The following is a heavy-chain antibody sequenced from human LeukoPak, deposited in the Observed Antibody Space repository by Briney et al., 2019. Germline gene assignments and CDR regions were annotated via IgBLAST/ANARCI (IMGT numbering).Heavy chain of an antibody. CDR2: INHSGST. J-gene: IGHJ5*02. D-gene: IGHD3-10*01. CDR3: ARGRVITMVRGVIRRWFDP. V-gene: IGHV4-34*01. CDR1: GGSFSGYY. Sequence: PSETLSLTCAVYGGSFSGYYWSWIRQPPGKGLEWIGEINHSGSTNYNPSLKSRVTISVDTSKNQFSLKLSSVTAADTAVYYCARGRVITMVRGVIRRWFDPWGQGTLVTVSS.